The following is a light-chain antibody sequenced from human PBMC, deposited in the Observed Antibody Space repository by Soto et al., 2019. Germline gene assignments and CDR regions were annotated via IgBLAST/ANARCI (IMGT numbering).Light chain of an antibody. CDR3: QSYDSSLSGVV. CDR1: SSNIGAGYD. J-gene: IGLJ2*01. V-gene: IGLV1-40*01. Sequence: QSVLTQPPSVSGAPGQRVTSSCTGSSSNIGAGYDVHWYQQLPGTAPKLLIYGNSNRPSGVPDRFSGSKSGTSASLATTGLQAEDEADYYCQSYDSSLSGVVFGGGTKLTVL. CDR2: GNS.